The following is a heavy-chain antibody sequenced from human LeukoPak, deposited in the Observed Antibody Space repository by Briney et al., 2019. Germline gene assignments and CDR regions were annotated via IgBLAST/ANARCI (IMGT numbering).Heavy chain of an antibody. D-gene: IGHD6-6*01. CDR3: ARSRIGIAARPNYYYYYMDV. J-gene: IGHJ6*03. CDR2: IYYSGST. Sequence: ASETLSLTCTVSGGSISSYYWSWIRQPPGKGLEWIGYIYYSGSTNYNPSLKSRVTISVDTSKNQFSLKLSSVTAADTAVYYCARSRIGIAARPNYYYYYMDVWGKGTTVTVSS. CDR1: GGSISSYY. V-gene: IGHV4-59*01.